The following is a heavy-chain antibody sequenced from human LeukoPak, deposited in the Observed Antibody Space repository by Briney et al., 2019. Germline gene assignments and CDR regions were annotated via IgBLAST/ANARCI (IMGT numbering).Heavy chain of an antibody. CDR1: RFTFSGSA. CDR3: TRRDDYGDY. Sequence: PRGSLRLSSAAPRFTFSGSAIYCVRHAPGKRREWVGRIRIRANTYATAYAASVKGRFTISRNNSKNTAYLQMNSLKTEDTALYYCTRRDDYGDYWGQGTLVTVSS. V-gene: IGHV3-73*01. J-gene: IGHJ4*02. CDR2: IRIRANTYAT.